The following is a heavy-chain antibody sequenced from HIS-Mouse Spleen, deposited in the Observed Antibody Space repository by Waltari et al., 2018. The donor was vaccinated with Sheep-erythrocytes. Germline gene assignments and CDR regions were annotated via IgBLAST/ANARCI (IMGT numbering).Heavy chain of an antibody. Sequence: QVQLQQWGAGLLKPSETLSLTCAVYGGSFSGYYWSWIRQPPGKGLEWIGEINHSGSTNYNPSRKSRVTISVDTSKNQVSLKLSSVTAADTAVYYCARGGRRTGFDYWGQGTLVTVSS. V-gene: IGHV4-34*01. CDR1: GGSFSGYY. CDR3: ARGGRRTGFDY. CDR2: INHSGST. D-gene: IGHD3-9*01. J-gene: IGHJ4*02.